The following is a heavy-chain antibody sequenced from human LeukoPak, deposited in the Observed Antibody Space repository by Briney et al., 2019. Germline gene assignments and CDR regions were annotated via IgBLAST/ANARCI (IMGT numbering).Heavy chain of an antibody. V-gene: IGHV3-74*01. D-gene: IGHD5-18*01. CDR2: INSDGSTT. CDR1: GFTFSAYW. Sequence: GGSLRLSCAASGFTFSAYWMHWVRQAPGKGLVWVSRINSDGSTTNYADSVKGRFTISRDNAKNTLYLQINSLRVEDTAVYYCAKGGLQTRNWYFALWGRGTLVTVSS. CDR3: AKGGLQTRNWYFAL. J-gene: IGHJ2*01.